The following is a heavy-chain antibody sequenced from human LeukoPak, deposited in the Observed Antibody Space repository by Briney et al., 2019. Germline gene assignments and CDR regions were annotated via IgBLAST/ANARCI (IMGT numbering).Heavy chain of an antibody. J-gene: IGHJ4*02. D-gene: IGHD3-22*01. V-gene: IGHV3-74*01. CDR3: AKGAYYYDSSGYWC. Sequence: GGSLRLSCAASGFTFSSYWMHWVRQAPGKGLVWVSRINSDGSSTSYADSVKGRFTISRDNSKNTLYLQMNSLRAEDTAVYYCAKGAYYYDSSGYWCWGQGTLVTVSS. CDR1: GFTFSSYW. CDR2: INSDGSST.